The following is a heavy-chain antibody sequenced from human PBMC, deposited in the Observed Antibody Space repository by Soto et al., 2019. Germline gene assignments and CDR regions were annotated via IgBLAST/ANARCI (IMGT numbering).Heavy chain of an antibody. CDR1: GFTFSSYG. CDR3: ARGLVAATLIVLPLWYCDL. CDR2: IWYDGSNK. V-gene: IGHV3-33*01. J-gene: IGHJ2*01. Sequence: QVQLVESGGGVVQPGRSLRLSCAASGFTFSSYGMHWVRQAPGKGLEWVAVIWYDGSNKYYADSVKGRFTISRDNSKNKLYLQMNSLNADDPAVYYCARGLVAATLIVLPLWYCDLWGRGTLVTVSS. D-gene: IGHD2-15*01.